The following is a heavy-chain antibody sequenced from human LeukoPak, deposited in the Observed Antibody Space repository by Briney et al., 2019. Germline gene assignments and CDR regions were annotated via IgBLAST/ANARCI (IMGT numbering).Heavy chain of an antibody. Sequence: PSETLSLTCAVSGYSISSGYYWGWIRQPPGKGLEWIGSIYHSGSTYYNPSLKSRVTISVDTSKNQFSLKLSSVTAADTAVYYCARVYLANDAFDVWGQGTMVTVSS. CDR1: GYSISSGYY. J-gene: IGHJ3*01. CDR3: ARVYLANDAFDV. V-gene: IGHV4-38-2*01. D-gene: IGHD2/OR15-2a*01. CDR2: IYHSGST.